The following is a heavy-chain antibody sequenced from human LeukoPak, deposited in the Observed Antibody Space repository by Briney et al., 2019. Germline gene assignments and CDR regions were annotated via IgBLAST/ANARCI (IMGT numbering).Heavy chain of an antibody. V-gene: IGHV1-18*01. D-gene: IGHD3-3*01. Sequence: GASVKVSCKASGYTFTSYGISWVRQAPGQGLEWMRWISAYNGNTNYAQKLQGRVTMTTDTSTSTAYMELRSLRSDDTAVYYCARDYDFWSGYLGGYWGQGTLVTVSS. CDR1: GYTFTSYG. CDR3: ARDYDFWSGYLGGY. J-gene: IGHJ4*02. CDR2: ISAYNGNT.